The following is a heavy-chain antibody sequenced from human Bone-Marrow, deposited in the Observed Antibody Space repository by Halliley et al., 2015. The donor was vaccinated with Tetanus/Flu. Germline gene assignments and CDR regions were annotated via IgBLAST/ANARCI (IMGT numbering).Heavy chain of an antibody. V-gene: IGHV4-34*01. J-gene: IGHJ5*02. Sequence: KGREWFGEINHSGNPTYNPPLKSRVPISVDTSKTQFPLKMKSVTAADTAVYYCASQVAATVTSWGQGTLVTVSS. CDR2: INHSGNP. D-gene: IGHD2-15*01. CDR3: ASQVAATVTS.